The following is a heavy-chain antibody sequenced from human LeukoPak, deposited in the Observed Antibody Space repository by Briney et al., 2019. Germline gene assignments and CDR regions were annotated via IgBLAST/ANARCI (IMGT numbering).Heavy chain of an antibody. Sequence: QAGGSLRPSCAASGFTFSGSAMHWVRQASGKGLEWVGRIRSKANSYATAYAASVKGRFTISRDDSKNTAYLQMNSLKTEDTAVYYCSGSSALGNYYYMDVWGKGTTVTVSS. CDR2: IRSKANSYAT. CDR3: SGSSALGNYYYMDV. J-gene: IGHJ6*03. D-gene: IGHD1-26*01. CDR1: GFTFSGSA. V-gene: IGHV3-73*01.